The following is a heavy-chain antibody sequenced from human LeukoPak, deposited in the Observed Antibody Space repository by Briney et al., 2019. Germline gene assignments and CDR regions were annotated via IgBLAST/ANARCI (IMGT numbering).Heavy chain of an antibody. CDR3: AKGTGIAVAGPGY. Sequence: GGSLRPSCAPPGFTFIGYAIPGSRRPPGRGRGGGAVIWYDGSNKYYADSVKGRFTISRDNSKNTLYLQMNSLRAEDTAVYYCAKGTGIAVAGPGYWGQGTLVTVSS. CDR2: IWYDGSNK. CDR1: GFTFIGYA. V-gene: IGHV3-33*06. J-gene: IGHJ4*02. D-gene: IGHD6-19*01.